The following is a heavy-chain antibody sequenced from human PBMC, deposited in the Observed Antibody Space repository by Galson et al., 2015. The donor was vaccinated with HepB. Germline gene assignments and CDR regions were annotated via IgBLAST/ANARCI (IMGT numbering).Heavy chain of an antibody. CDR2: ISSSSSSYI. D-gene: IGHD3-16*02. CDR1: GFTFSSYS. CDR3: ARTMITFGGAIVSSLYYYYGMDV. Sequence: SLRLSCAASGFTFSSYSMNWVRQAPGKGLEWVSSISSSSSSYIYYADSVKGRFTISRDNAKNSLYLQMNSLRAEDTAVYYCARTMITFGGAIVSSLYYYYGMDVWGQGTTVTVSS. V-gene: IGHV3-21*01. J-gene: IGHJ6*02.